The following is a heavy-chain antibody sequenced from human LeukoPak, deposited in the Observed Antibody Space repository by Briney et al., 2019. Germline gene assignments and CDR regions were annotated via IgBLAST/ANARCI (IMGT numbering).Heavy chain of an antibody. CDR3: ARGMGRATTNFDY. CDR2: MNPNSGNT. CDR1: GYTFTSYD. V-gene: IGHV1-8*03. Sequence: GASVKVSCKASGYTFTSYDINWVRQATGQGLEWMGWMNPNSGNTGYAQKFQGRVTITRNTSISTAYMELRSLRSDDTAVYYCARGMGRATTNFDYWGQGTLVTVSS. D-gene: IGHD2-8*01. J-gene: IGHJ4*02.